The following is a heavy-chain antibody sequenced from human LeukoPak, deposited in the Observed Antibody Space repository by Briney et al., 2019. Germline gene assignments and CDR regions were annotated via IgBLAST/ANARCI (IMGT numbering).Heavy chain of an antibody. CDR1: GYTFTGYY. J-gene: IGHJ6*03. V-gene: IGHV1-2*02. CDR3: ARDLEYSYGHYYYYMDV. CDR2: INPNSGGT. D-gene: IGHD5-18*01. Sequence: ASVKVSCKASGYTFTGYYMHWVRQAPEQGLEWMGWINPNSGGTNYAQKFQGRVTMTRDTSISTAYMELSRLRSDDTAVYYCARDLEYSYGHYYYYMDVWGKGTTVTVSS.